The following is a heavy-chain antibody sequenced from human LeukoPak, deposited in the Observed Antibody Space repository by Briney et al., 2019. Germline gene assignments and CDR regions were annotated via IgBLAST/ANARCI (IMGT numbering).Heavy chain of an antibody. Sequence: GGSLRPSCAASGFTFSSYAMSWVRQAPGKGMEWVSAISGSGGSTYYADSVKGRFTISRDNSKNTLYLQMNSLRAEDTAVYYCAKDPEVGATYYFDYWGQGTLVTVSS. V-gene: IGHV3-23*01. J-gene: IGHJ4*02. D-gene: IGHD1-26*01. CDR1: GFTFSSYA. CDR2: ISGSGGST. CDR3: AKDPEVGATYYFDY.